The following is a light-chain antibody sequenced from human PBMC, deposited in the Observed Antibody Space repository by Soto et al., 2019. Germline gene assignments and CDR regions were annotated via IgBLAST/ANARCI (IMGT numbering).Light chain of an antibody. CDR3: QQYNNWSPQT. V-gene: IGKV3-15*01. CDR1: QSVSSN. CDR2: GAS. J-gene: IGKJ1*01. Sequence: EIVLTQSPATLSVSPGERATLSCRASQSVSSNFAWYQQKPGQAPRLLIYGASTRATGIPARLSGSGSGTDFPLTIITLQSEDFAVYYCQQYNNWSPQTFGQGTKVAIK.